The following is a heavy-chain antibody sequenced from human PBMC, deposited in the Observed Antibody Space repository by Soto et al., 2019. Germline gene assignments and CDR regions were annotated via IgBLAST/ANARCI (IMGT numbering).Heavy chain of an antibody. V-gene: IGHV4-31*03. CDR2: IYYSGST. CDR1: GGSISSGGYY. J-gene: IGHJ4*02. Sequence: SETLSLTCTVSGGSISSGGYYWSWIRQHPGKGLEWIGYIYYSGSTYYKPSLKSRVTISVDTSKNQFSLKLSSVTAADTAVYYCAREQITFGGADFDYWGQGTLVTVSS. CDR3: AREQITFGGADFDY. D-gene: IGHD3-16*01.